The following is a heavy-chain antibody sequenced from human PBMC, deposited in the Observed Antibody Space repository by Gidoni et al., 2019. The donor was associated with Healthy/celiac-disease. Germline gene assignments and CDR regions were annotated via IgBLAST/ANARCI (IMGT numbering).Heavy chain of an antibody. CDR3: ARAILGYSSGDSSGH. CDR1: GFTFSSYA. D-gene: IGHD6-19*01. V-gene: IGHV3-30-3*01. J-gene: IGHJ4*02. CDR2: ISDDGSNK. Sequence: QLQLVESVVVVVQPGRSLRLSCSASGFTFSSYAMHWVRQAPGKGLEWVAVISDDGSNKDYADSVKGRFTISRDNSKNTLYLQMNSLRAEDTAAYYCARAILGYSSGDSSGHWGQGTLVTVSS.